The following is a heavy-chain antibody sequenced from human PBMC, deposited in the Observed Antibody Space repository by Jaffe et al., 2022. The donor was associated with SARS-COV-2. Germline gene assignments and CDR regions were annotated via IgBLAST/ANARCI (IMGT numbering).Heavy chain of an antibody. CDR3: ARDPNCSGGSCYPSLYYYYYGMDV. CDR1: GYTFTSYY. CDR2: INPSGGST. J-gene: IGHJ6*02. V-gene: IGHV1-46*01. D-gene: IGHD2-15*01. Sequence: QVQLVQSGAEVKKPGASVKVSCKASGYTFTSYYMHWVRQAPGQGLEWMGIINPSGGSTSYAQKFQGRVTMTRDTSTSTVYMELSSLRSEDTAVYYCARDPNCSGGSCYPSLYYYYYGMDVWGQGTTVTVSS.